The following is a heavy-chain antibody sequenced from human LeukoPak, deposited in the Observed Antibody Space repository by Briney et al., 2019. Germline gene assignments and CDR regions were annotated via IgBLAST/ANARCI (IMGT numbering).Heavy chain of an antibody. Sequence: ASVKVSCKASGYSFLSYGISWVRQAPGQGLEWMGWISVYNGNTNYAQKLQGRVTVTTDTSTSTAYMEMRSLRADDTAVYYCARDNGDYRLYFEYWGREPWSPSPQ. V-gene: IGHV1-18*01. CDR3: ARDNGDYRLYFEY. CDR1: GYSFLSYG. J-gene: IGHJ4*02. CDR2: ISVYNGNT. D-gene: IGHD4-17*01.